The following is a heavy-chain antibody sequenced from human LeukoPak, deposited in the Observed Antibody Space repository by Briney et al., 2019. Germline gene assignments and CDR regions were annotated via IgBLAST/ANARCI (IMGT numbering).Heavy chain of an antibody. V-gene: IGHV1-69*01. CDR1: GGTFSSYA. CDR2: IIPIFGTA. Sequence: ASVKVSCKASGGTFSSYAISWVRQAPGQGLEWMGGIIPIFGTANYAQKFQGRVTITADESTSTAYMELSSLRSEDTAVYYCARGRFPGYYHDSSGYYPAFDYWGQGTLVTVSS. CDR3: ARGRFPGYYHDSSGYYPAFDY. D-gene: IGHD3-22*01. J-gene: IGHJ4*02.